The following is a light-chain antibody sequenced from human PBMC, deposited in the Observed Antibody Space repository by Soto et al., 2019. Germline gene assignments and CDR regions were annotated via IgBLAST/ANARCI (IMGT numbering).Light chain of an antibody. V-gene: IGKV1-8*01. CDR3: QQYYSYPLT. CDR2: AAS. CDR1: QGISSY. Sequence: AIWVTRVQQSFCRIKAKKLTVDGLQSQGISSYLAWYQQKPGKAPKLLIYAASTFQSGVPSRFSGSGSGTDFTLTISCLQSEDFETYQSQQYYSYPLTFGPGPKVDLK. J-gene: IGKJ1*01.